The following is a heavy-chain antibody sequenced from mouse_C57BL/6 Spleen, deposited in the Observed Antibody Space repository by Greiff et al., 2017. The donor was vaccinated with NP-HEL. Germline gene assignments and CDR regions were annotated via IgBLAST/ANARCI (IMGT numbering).Heavy chain of an antibody. Sequence: QVQLQQPGTELVKPGASVKLSCKASGYTFTSYWMHWVKQRPGQGLEWIGNINPSNGGTNYNEKFKSKATLTVDKSSSTAYMQLSSLTSEDSAVYYCARSPYYYGSRKDYAMDYWGQGTSVTVSS. J-gene: IGHJ4*01. CDR3: ARSPYYYGSRKDYAMDY. V-gene: IGHV1-53*01. CDR2: INPSNGGT. D-gene: IGHD1-1*01. CDR1: GYTFTSYW.